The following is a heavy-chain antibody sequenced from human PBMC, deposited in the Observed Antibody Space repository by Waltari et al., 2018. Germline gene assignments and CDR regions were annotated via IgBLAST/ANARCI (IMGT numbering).Heavy chain of an antibody. CDR2: IIPILGTA. D-gene: IGHD6-13*01. CDR3: ARVRQQLVLKYGMDV. Sequence: QVQLVQSGAEVQKPGSSVKVSCKASGGTFSSYAISWVRQAPGQGLEWMGGIIPILGTANYAQKFQGRVTITADESTSTAYMELSSLRSEDTAVYYCARVRQQLVLKYGMDVWGQGTTVTVSS. J-gene: IGHJ6*02. CDR1: GGTFSSYA. V-gene: IGHV1-69*13.